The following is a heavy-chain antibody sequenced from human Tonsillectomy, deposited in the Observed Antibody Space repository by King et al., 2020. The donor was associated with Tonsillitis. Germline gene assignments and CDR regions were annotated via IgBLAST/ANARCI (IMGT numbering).Heavy chain of an antibody. CDR2: ISYDGSNK. J-gene: IGHJ5*02. CDR1: GFTFSSYA. V-gene: IGHV3-30-3*01. CDR3: ARDLDIVVVVSATGAYWFDP. Sequence: QLVQSGGGVVQPGRSLRLSCAASGFTFSSYAMHWVRQAPGKGLEWVAVISYDGSNKHYADSVLGRFTVSRDNSKNTLYLQMNSLRAEDTAVYYCARDLDIVVVVSATGAYWFDPWGQGTLVTVSS. D-gene: IGHD2-15*01.